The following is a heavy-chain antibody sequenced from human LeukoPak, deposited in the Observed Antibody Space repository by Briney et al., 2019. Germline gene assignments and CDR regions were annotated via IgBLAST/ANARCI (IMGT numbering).Heavy chain of an antibody. J-gene: IGHJ3*02. CDR2: IYPRDSGT. Sequence: GESLKISCKGSVYSFTSYWIAWVRQMPGKGLEWMGIIYPRDSGTRYSPSFQGQVTISADKSISTAYLQWSSLKASDTAVYYCARLYLGHAFDIWGQGTMVTVSS. CDR1: VYSFTSYW. V-gene: IGHV5-51*01. CDR3: ARLYLGHAFDI. D-gene: IGHD2-2*01.